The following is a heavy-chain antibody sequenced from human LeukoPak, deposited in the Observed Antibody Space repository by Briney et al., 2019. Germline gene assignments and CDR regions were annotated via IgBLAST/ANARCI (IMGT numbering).Heavy chain of an antibody. Sequence: SETLSLTCTVSGGSISGYYWSWIRQPPGKGLERVAYIHYSGSTNYNPPLKSRLTISVDTSKNQLSLKLDSVTDADTAEYYCARHGQNDVYPLDYWGQGTLVSVSS. D-gene: IGHD1-1*01. CDR3: ARHGQNDVYPLDY. CDR1: GGSISGYY. J-gene: IGHJ4*02. V-gene: IGHV4-59*08. CDR2: IHYSGST.